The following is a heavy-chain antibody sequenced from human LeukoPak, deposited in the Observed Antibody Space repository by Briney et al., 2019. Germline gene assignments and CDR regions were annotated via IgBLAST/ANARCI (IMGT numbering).Heavy chain of an antibody. CDR1: GFTFSSYW. Sequence: PGGSLSLSCAASGFTFSSYWMSWVRQAPGKGLEWVANIKQDGSEKYYVDSVKGRFTISRDNAKNSLYLQMNSLRAEDTAVYYCARDGSHSSSWNYYYYMDVWGKGTTVTVSS. D-gene: IGHD6-13*01. CDR3: ARDGSHSSSWNYYYYMDV. V-gene: IGHV3-7*01. CDR2: IKQDGSEK. J-gene: IGHJ6*03.